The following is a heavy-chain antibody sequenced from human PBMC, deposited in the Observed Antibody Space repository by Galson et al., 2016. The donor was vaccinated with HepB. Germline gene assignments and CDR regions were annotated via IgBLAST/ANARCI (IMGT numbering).Heavy chain of an antibody. CDR3: AGPYYYDFWSGFYTGDYGMDV. J-gene: IGHJ6*02. D-gene: IGHD3-3*01. V-gene: IGHV1-3*01. CDR1: GYTFTTNA. Sequence: SVKVSCKASGYTFTTNAVHWVRQAPGQRLEWMGWINAGNGNTRYSQKFQGRVTITRDTSASTAYMELSSLRSEDTALYYCAGPYYYDFWSGFYTGDYGMDVWGQGTTVTVSS. CDR2: INAGNGNT.